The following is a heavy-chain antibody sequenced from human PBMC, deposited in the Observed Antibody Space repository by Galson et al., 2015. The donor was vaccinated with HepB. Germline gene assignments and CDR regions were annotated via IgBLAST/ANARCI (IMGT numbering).Heavy chain of an antibody. CDR3: ARLQGGLRGGAFDI. V-gene: IGHV1-69*02. J-gene: IGHJ3*02. Sequence: SVKVSCKASGGTFSSYTISWVRQAPGQGLEWMGRIIPILGIANYAQKFQGRVTITADKSTSTAYMELSSLRSEDTAVYYCARLQGGLRGGAFDIWGQGTMVTVSS. CDR2: IIPILGIA. CDR1: GGTFSSYT. D-gene: IGHD3-16*01.